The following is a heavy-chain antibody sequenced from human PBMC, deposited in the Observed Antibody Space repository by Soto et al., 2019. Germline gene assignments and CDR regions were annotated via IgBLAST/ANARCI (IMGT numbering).Heavy chain of an antibody. V-gene: IGHV1-69*13. D-gene: IGHD4-4*01. CDR1: GGTFSSYA. CDR2: IIPIFGTA. J-gene: IGHJ4*02. CDR3: ARDRAVTRVYYFDY. Sequence: ASVKVSCKASGGTFSSYAISWVRQAPGQGLEWMGGIIPIFGTANYAQKFQGRVTITADESTSTAYMELSSLRSEDTAVYYCARDRAVTRVYYFDYWGQGTLVTVSS.